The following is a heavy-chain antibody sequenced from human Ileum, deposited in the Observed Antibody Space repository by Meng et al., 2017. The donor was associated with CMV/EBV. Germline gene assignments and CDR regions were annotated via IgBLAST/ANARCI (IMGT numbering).Heavy chain of an antibody. CDR1: GFTFSSYW. Sequence: GESLKISCAASGFTFSSYWMNWVRQAPGKGLEWVANIKQDGSEKNYVDSVKGRFTISRDNAKNSLYLQMNSMRAEDTAVYYCAWAPAVAGRYYFDYWGQGTLVTVSS. V-gene: IGHV3-7*04. D-gene: IGHD6-13*01. CDR3: AWAPAVAGRYYFDY. J-gene: IGHJ4*02. CDR2: IKQDGSEK.